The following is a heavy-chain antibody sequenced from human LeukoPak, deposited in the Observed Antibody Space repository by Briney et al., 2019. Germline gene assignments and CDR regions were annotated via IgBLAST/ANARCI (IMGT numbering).Heavy chain of an antibody. D-gene: IGHD6-13*01. CDR1: GFTVSSNY. CDR2: IHSGGNR. J-gene: IGHJ4*02. CDR3: AKDYSSSWCFDY. Sequence: GGSLRLSCAASGFTVSSNYINWVRQAPGKGLEWVSLIHSGGNRYYADSVRGRFTISRDNSKNTLYLQMNSLRAEDTAVYYCAKDYSSSWCFDYWGQGTLVTVSS. V-gene: IGHV3-53*05.